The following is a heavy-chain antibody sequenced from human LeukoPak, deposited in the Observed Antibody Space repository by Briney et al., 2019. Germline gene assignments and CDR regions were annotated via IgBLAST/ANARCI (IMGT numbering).Heavy chain of an antibody. CDR1: GGSIGTYS. V-gene: IGHV4-59*01. Sequence: SETLSLTCTVSGGSIGTYSWNWIRQPPGKGLEWIGYIYYSGTTNYNPSLKSRVTISVDTSKNRFSLKLNSLTAADTAVYYCARDSYYSKMDVWGQGTTVTVSS. CDR2: IYYSGTT. J-gene: IGHJ6*02. CDR3: ARDSYYSKMDV.